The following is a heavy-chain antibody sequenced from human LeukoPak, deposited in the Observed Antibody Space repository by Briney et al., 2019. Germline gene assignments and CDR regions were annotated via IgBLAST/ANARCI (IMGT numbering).Heavy chain of an antibody. CDR2: ISGSGGST. D-gene: IGHD4-17*01. Sequence: PGGSLRLSRAASGFTFYSYAMNWVRQAPGKGLEWVSAISGSGGSTYHADSVKGRFTISRDNSNNALYLQMSSLRAEDTALYYCAKDIYGDYGMDVWGQGTTVTVSS. CDR1: GFTFYSYA. J-gene: IGHJ6*02. CDR3: AKDIYGDYGMDV. V-gene: IGHV3-23*01.